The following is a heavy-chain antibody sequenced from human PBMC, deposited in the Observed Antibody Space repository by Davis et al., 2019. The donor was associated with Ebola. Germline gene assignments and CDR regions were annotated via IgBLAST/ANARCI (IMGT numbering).Heavy chain of an antibody. CDR3: AKDDSPIDY. D-gene: IGHD2-21*02. V-gene: IGHV3-30*18. CDR2: ISYDGSNK. CDR1: GFTFSSYG. J-gene: IGHJ4*02. Sequence: GESLKISCAASGFTFSSYGMHWVRQAPGKGLEWVAVISYDGSNKYYADSVKGRFTISRDNSKNTLYLQMNSLRAEDTAVYYCAKDDSPIDYWGQGTLVTVSS.